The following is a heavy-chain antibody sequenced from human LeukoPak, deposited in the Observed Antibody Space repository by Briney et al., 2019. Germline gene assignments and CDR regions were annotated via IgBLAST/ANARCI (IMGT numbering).Heavy chain of an antibody. V-gene: IGHV5-51*01. D-gene: IGHD3-22*01. J-gene: IGHJ6*02. Sequence: GKSLKISCKGSGYSINNYWIGWVRQMPGKGLEWMGIIYPGDSDTRYSPSFQGQVTISADKSISTAYLQWSSLKASDTAMYYCATYTYYDSSGYQYGMDVWGQGTLVTVSS. CDR2: IYPGDSDT. CDR3: ATYTYYDSSGYQYGMDV. CDR1: GYSINNYW.